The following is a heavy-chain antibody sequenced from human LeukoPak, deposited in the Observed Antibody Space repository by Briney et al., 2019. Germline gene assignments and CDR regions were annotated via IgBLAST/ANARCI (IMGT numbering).Heavy chain of an antibody. D-gene: IGHD4-17*01. CDR2: IYPGDSDT. V-gene: IGHV5-51*01. Sequence: GESLKISCKGSGYSFTSYWIGWVRQMPGKGLEWMGIIYPGDSDTRYSPSFQGQVTISADKSISTAYLQWSSLKASDTAMYYCARLDNHCDYAGWFDPWGQGTLVTVSS. J-gene: IGHJ5*02. CDR3: ARLDNHCDYAGWFDP. CDR1: GYSFTSYW.